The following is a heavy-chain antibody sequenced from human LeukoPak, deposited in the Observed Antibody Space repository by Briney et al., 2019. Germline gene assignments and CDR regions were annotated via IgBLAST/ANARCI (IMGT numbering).Heavy chain of an antibody. Sequence: GGPLRLSCAASGFTFSSYSMNWVRQAPGKGLEWIASISSSSSYIHYADSVKGRFTISRDNAKSSLYLQMNRLRAEDTAVYYCAREWEYYDILTGTTASFDYWGQGTLVTVSS. D-gene: IGHD3-9*01. J-gene: IGHJ4*02. V-gene: IGHV3-21*01. CDR1: GFTFSSYS. CDR2: ISSSSSYI. CDR3: AREWEYYDILTGTTASFDY.